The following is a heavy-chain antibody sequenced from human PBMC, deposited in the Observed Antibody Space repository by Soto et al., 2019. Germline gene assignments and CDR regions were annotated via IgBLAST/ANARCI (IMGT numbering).Heavy chain of an antibody. CDR2: IIPILGIA. CDR3: ARADLGGRYYWLDP. J-gene: IGHJ5*02. CDR1: GGTFSSYT. Sequence: QVQLVQSGAEVKKPGSSVKVSCKASGGTFSSYTISWVRQAPGQGLEWMGRIIPILGIANYGQKCQGRVTITADKSTSTAYMELSRLRSEDTAVYYCARADLGGRYYWLDPWGQGTLVTVSS. V-gene: IGHV1-69*02. D-gene: IGHD1-26*01.